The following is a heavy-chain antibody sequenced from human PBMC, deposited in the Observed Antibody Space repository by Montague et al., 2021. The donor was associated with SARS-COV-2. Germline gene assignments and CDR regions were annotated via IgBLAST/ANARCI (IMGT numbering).Heavy chain of an antibody. CDR3: ARDQGYNWNYYYYYGMDV. V-gene: IGHV4-39*07. D-gene: IGHD1-20*01. J-gene: IGHJ6*02. CDR1: GGSISSSSYY. Sequence: SETLSLTCTVSGGSISSSSYYWGWIRQPPGKGLEWIGSIYHSGSTYYNPSLKSRVTISVDTSKIQFSLKLSSVTAADTAVYYCARDQGYNWNYYYYYGMDVWGQGTTVTVSS. CDR2: IYHSGST.